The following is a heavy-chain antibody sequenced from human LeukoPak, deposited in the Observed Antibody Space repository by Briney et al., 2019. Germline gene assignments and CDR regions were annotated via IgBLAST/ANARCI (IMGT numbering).Heavy chain of an antibody. D-gene: IGHD4-17*01. V-gene: IGHV3-30*02. CDR3: AKGRYLTIVTTFYFDY. Sequence: GGSMRLSSAASGFTFNNYGIHWVRQAPGKGLEWVSFIRYDGSNKYYADSVKGRFTISRDNSKNTLYLQMNSLKPEDTAVYYCAKGRYLTIVTTFYFDYWGQGTLVTVSS. J-gene: IGHJ4*02. CDR2: IRYDGSNK. CDR1: GFTFNNYG.